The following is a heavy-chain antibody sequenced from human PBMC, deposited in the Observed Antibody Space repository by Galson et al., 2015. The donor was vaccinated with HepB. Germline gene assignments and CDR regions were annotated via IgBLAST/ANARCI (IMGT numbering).Heavy chain of an antibody. CDR2: ISSGRSTT. CDR1: GFTFSSYC. V-gene: IGHV3-74*01. J-gene: IGHJ6*02. CDR3: ARDYTSHYFFYGVDV. Sequence: SLRLSCAASGFTFSSYCMNWVRQAPGKGLVWVSRISSGRSTTNYADSVKGRFTISRDNAKNTLCLQMNSLRDEDTAVYYCARDYTSHYFFYGVDVWGQGTTVTVSS. D-gene: IGHD2-2*02.